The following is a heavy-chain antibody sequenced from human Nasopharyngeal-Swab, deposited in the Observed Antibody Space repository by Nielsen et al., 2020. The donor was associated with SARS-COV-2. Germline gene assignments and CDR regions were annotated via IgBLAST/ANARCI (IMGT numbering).Heavy chain of an antibody. V-gene: IGHV3-23*01. CDR1: GFTFSSYA. CDR2: TSGSGGST. CDR3: AKDESGYTGTYGALDI. D-gene: IGHD1-26*01. Sequence: GESLKISCAASGFTFSSYAMSWVRQAQGKGLEWVSTTSGSGGSTYYADSVKGRFTISRDNSWTTLYLEMNSLRAEDAAVYYCAKDESGYTGTYGALDIWGQGTMVTVSS. J-gene: IGHJ3*02.